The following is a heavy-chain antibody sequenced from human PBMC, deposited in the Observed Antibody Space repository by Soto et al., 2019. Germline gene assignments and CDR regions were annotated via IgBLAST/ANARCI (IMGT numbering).Heavy chain of an antibody. CDR1: GFTFDDYT. CDR3: AKDMGQLWLGLDYYGMDV. V-gene: IGHV3-43*01. D-gene: IGHD5-18*01. CDR2: ISWDGGST. J-gene: IGHJ6*02. Sequence: PGGSLRLSCAASGFTFDDYTMHWVRQAPGKGLEWVSLISWDGGSTYYADSVKGRFTISRDNSKNSLYLQMNSLRTEDTALYYCAKDMGQLWLGLDYYGMDVWGQGTTVTVSS.